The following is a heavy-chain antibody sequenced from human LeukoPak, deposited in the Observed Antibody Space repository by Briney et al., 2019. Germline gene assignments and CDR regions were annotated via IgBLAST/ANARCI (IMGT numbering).Heavy chain of an antibody. CDR3: AREGLHYCSGGSCYRGEYNWFDP. Sequence: GGSLRLSCAASGFTFSSYSMNWVRQAPGKGLEWVSSISSSSSYIYYADSVKGRSTISRDNAKNSLYLQMNSLRAEDTAVYYCAREGLHYCSGGSCYRGEYNWFDPWGQGTLVTVSS. J-gene: IGHJ5*02. D-gene: IGHD2-15*01. CDR2: ISSSSSYI. CDR1: GFTFSSYS. V-gene: IGHV3-21*01.